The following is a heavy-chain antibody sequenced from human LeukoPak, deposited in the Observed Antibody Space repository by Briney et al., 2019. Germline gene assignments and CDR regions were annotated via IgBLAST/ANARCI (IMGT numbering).Heavy chain of an antibody. J-gene: IGHJ3*02. CDR3: AKEGRSMPPDAFDI. V-gene: IGHV3-30*02. CDR1: GFTFNSYA. Sequence: GSLRLSCAASGFTFNSYAMHWVRQAPGKGLEWVAFIRYDGSNKYYADSVKGRFTISRDNSKNTLYLQMNSLRAEDTAVYYCAKEGRSMPPDAFDIWGQGTMVTVSS. CDR2: IRYDGSNK. D-gene: IGHD2-2*01.